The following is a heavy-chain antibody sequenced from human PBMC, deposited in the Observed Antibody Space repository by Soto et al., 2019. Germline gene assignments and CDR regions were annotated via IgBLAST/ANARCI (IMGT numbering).Heavy chain of an antibody. Sequence: GGSLSLSCPASGFTFSSYAMHWVRQAPGKGLEWVAVISYDGSNKYYADSVKGRFTISRDNAKNSLYLQMNSLRAEDTAVYYCARDRGYDAHDYYYNAMDVWGQGTTVTGSS. CDR1: GFTFSSYA. CDR3: ARDRGYDAHDYYYNAMDV. D-gene: IGHD2-15*01. CDR2: ISYDGSNK. J-gene: IGHJ6*02. V-gene: IGHV3-30-3*01.